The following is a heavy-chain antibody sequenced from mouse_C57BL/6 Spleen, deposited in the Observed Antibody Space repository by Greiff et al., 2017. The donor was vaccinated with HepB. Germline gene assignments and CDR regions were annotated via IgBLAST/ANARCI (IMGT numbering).Heavy chain of an antibody. D-gene: IGHD1-1*01. J-gene: IGHJ2*01. CDR3: ARRDTTVVAPFDY. CDR1: GFTFSDYG. V-gene: IGHV5-17*01. CDR2: ISSGSSTI. Sequence: EVKVVESGGGLVKPGGSLKLSCAASGFTFSDYGMHWVRQAPEKGLEWVAYISSGSSTIYYADTVKGRFTISRDNAKNTLFLQMTSLRSEDTAMYYCARRDTTVVAPFDYWGQGTTLTVSS.